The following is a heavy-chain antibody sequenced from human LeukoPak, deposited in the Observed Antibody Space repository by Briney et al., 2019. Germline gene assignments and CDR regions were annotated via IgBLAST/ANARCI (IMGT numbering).Heavy chain of an antibody. CDR1: GFTFSSYS. V-gene: IGHV3-48*01. D-gene: IGHD3-9*01. CDR3: ARDPLDILVYFDY. J-gene: IGHJ4*02. Sequence: GGSLRLSCAASGFTFSSYSMNWVRQAPGEGLEWVSYISSSSSTIYYADSVKGRFTISRDNSKNTLYLQMNSLRAEDTAVYYCARDPLDILVYFDYWGQGTLVTVSS. CDR2: ISSSSSTI.